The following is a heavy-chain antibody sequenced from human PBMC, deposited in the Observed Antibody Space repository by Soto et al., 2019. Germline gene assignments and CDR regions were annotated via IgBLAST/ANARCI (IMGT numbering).Heavy chain of an antibody. CDR2: IGTAGDT. D-gene: IGHD6-13*01. CDR1: GFTFSSYD. Sequence: EVQLVESGGGLVQPGGSLRLSCAASGFTFSSYDMHWVRKATGKGLEWVSAIGTAGDTYYPGSVKGRFTISRENAKNSLYLQMNSLRAGDTAVYYCARFAVGQLYDYWGQGTLVTVSS. CDR3: ARFAVGQLYDY. V-gene: IGHV3-13*04. J-gene: IGHJ4*02.